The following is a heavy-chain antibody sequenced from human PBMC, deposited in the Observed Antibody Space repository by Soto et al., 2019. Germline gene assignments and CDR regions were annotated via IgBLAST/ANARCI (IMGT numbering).Heavy chain of an antibody. V-gene: IGHV4-39*01. CDR1: GGSISSSSYY. D-gene: IGHD6-19*01. CDR3: ARPRDLYSSGSPYYYYMEV. Sequence: SETLSLTCTVSGGSISSSSYYWGWIRQPPGKGLEWIGSIYYSGSTYYNPSLKSRVTISVDTSKNQFSLKLSSVTAADTAVYYCARPRDLYSSGSPYYYYMEVWGKGTTVTVSS. J-gene: IGHJ6*03. CDR2: IYYSGST.